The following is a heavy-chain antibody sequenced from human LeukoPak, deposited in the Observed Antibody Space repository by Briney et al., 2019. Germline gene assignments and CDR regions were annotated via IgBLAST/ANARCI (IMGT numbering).Heavy chain of an antibody. J-gene: IGHJ4*02. CDR3: ARVYPVDTAMVLTYYFDY. CDR1: GYSITSVYY. Sequence: SETLSLTCTVSGYSITSVYYCGWIRQPPGKGLQWIGSLHHSGSTYYNPSLKSRVTISVDTSKNQFSLKLSSVTAADTAVYYCARVYPVDTAMVLTYYFDYWGQGTLVTVSS. CDR2: LHHSGST. V-gene: IGHV4-38-2*02. D-gene: IGHD5-18*01.